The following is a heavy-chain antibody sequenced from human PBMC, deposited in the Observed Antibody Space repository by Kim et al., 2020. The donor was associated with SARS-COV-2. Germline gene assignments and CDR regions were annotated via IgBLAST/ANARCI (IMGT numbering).Heavy chain of an antibody. CDR3: ARVSTDYCHSSGYSSGYYFDS. CDR1: GFTFGDYG. Sequence: GGSLRLSCAASGFTFGDYGMSWVRQAPGKGLEWVSDINWNGETTAYADSVKGRFTISRDNAKNSLKVQMNSLRAEDTALYFCARVSTDYCHSSGYSSGYYFDSWGQGTLVTVSS. CDR2: INWNGETT. D-gene: IGHD3-22*01. V-gene: IGHV3-20*04. J-gene: IGHJ4*02.